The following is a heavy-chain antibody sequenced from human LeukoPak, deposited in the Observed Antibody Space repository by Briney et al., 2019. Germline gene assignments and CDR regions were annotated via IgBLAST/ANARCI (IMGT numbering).Heavy chain of an antibody. CDR1: GGTFSSYA. D-gene: IGHD3-9*01. CDR2: IIPIFGTA. Sequence: ASVKVSCKASGGTFSSYAISWVRQAPGQGLEWMGGIIPIFGTANYAQKFQGRVTITADKSTSTAYMELSSLRSEDTAVYYCARDSELTGYYVRFFDYWGQGTLVTVSS. CDR3: ARDSELTGYYVRFFDY. J-gene: IGHJ4*02. V-gene: IGHV1-69*06.